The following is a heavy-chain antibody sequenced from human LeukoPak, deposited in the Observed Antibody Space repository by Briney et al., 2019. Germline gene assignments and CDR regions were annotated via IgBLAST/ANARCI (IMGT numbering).Heavy chain of an antibody. CDR2: IKSKTDGGTT. D-gene: IGHD3-3*01. Sequence: GGSLRLSCSASGFTFSSYPMSWVRQAPGKGLEWVGRIKSKTDGGTTDYAAPVKGRFTTSRDDSKNTLYLQMNCLKTEDTAVYYCTATYYDFWSGEFDYWGQGTLVSVSS. CDR3: TATYYDFWSGEFDY. V-gene: IGHV3-15*01. J-gene: IGHJ4*02. CDR1: GFTFSSYP.